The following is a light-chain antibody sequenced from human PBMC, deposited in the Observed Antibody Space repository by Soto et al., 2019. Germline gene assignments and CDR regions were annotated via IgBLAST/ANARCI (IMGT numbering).Light chain of an antibody. CDR1: SSDVGGYNY. CDR2: DVS. V-gene: IGLV2-14*01. Sequence: QSVLTQPASVSGSPGQSITISCTGTSSDVGGYNYVSWYQQLPGKAPKLMIYDVSNRPSGVSNRFSGSTSGNTASLTISGLQADDEAYYYCSSYTSSSTPFGTGTKLTVL. CDR3: SSYTSSSTP. J-gene: IGLJ1*01.